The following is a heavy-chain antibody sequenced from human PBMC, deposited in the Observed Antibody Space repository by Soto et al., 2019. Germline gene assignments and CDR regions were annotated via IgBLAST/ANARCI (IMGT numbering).Heavy chain of an antibody. Sequence: PSETLSLTCTVSGGSISSYYWSWIRQPPGKGLEWIGYIYYSGSTNYNPSLKSRVTISVDTSKNQFSLKLSSVTAADTAVYYCARHVTGTTTAFDYWGQGTLVTVSS. J-gene: IGHJ4*02. CDR3: ARHVTGTTTAFDY. CDR1: GGSISSYY. CDR2: IYYSGST. D-gene: IGHD1-20*01. V-gene: IGHV4-59*08.